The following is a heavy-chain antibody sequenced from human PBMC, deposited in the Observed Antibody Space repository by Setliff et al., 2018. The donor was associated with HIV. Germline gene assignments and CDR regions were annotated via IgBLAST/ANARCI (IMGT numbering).Heavy chain of an antibody. V-gene: IGHV3-15*07. Sequence: GSLRLSCAASGFTFSNAWMNWVRQAPGKGLEWVGRIRSKVDGGAADYAAPVKGRFTISRDDSKNTLYLQMNSLKTEDTAVYYCATAPGYYDSSPFDWWGPGTLVTVSS. CDR3: ATAPGYYDSSPFDW. CDR1: GFTFSNAW. J-gene: IGHJ4*02. D-gene: IGHD3-22*01. CDR2: IRSKVDGGAA.